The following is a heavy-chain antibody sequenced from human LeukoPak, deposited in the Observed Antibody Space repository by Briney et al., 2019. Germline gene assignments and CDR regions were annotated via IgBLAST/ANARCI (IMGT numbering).Heavy chain of an antibody. J-gene: IGHJ4*02. V-gene: IGHV3-48*04. CDR2: ISSSSSSI. D-gene: IGHD3-22*01. Sequence: GSLRLSCAASGFTFSSHSMNWVRQAPGKGLEWVSYISSSSSSIYYADSVKGRFTISRDNAKNSLYLHMNSLRAEDTAVYYCARDLPLNYHYSSDYYPLFDYWGQGTLVTVS. CDR1: GFTFSSHS. CDR3: ARDLPLNYHYSSDYYPLFDY.